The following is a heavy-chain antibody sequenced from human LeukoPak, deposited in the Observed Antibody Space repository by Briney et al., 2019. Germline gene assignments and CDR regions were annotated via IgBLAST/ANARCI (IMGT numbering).Heavy chain of an antibody. CDR1: GGSISSSSYY. CDR2: IYYSGST. CDR3: ARDPRIYYFAY. D-gene: IGHD3-10*01. Sequence: SETLSLTCTVSGGSISSSSYYWGWIRQHPGNGLEWIGYIYYSGSTYYNPSLKSRVTISVATSKNQFSLKLSSVPAADTAVYYCARDPRIYYFAYWGQGTLVTVSS. J-gene: IGHJ4*02. V-gene: IGHV4-31*03.